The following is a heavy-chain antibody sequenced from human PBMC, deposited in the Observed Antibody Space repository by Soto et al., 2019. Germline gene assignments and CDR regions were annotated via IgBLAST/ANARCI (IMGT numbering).Heavy chain of an antibody. J-gene: IGHJ4*02. CDR2: IWYDGSNK. CDR1: GFTFSSYG. CDR3: ARGYSSSWYPYYFDY. D-gene: IGHD6-13*01. V-gene: IGHV3-33*01. Sequence: QVQLVESGGGVVQPGRSLRLSCPASGFTFSSYGMHWVRQAPGKGLEWVAVIWYDGSNKYYADSVKGRFTISRDNSKNTLYLQMNSLRAEDTAVYYCARGYSSSWYPYYFDYWGQGTLVTVSS.